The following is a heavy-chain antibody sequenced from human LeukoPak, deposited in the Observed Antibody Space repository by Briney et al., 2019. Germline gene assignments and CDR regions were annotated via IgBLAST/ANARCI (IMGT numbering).Heavy chain of an antibody. CDR3: ARDDYYGSGSYPPGSIDY. CDR1: GFTFSSYG. V-gene: IGHV3-33*01. D-gene: IGHD3-10*01. J-gene: IGHJ4*02. Sequence: GGSLRLSCAASGFTFSSYGMHWVRQAPGKGLEWVAVIWYDGRNKYYADSVKGRFTISRDNSKNTLYLQMNSLRAEDTAVYYCARDDYYGSGSYPPGSIDYWGQGTLVTVSS. CDR2: IWYDGRNK.